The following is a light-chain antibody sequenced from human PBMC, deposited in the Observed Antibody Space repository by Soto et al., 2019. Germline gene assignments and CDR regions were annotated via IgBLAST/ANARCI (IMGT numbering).Light chain of an antibody. CDR2: AAS. CDR3: QQSYSTPLWT. V-gene: IGKV1-39*01. Sequence: DIQMTQSPSSLSASVGDRVTITCRASQSISSSLNWYQQKPGKAPQLLMYAASSLQSGVPSRFSGSGSGTDFTLSISSLQPEDFATYYCQQSYSTPLWTFGQGTKVEIK. CDR1: QSISSS. J-gene: IGKJ1*01.